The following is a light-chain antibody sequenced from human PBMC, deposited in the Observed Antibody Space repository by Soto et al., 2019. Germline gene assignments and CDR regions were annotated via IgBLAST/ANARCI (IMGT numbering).Light chain of an antibody. J-gene: IGKJ5*01. CDR1: QFVGRS. CDR2: GAS. CDR3: QHYQSGHPIT. Sequence: EIVLTQSPATLSLSPGERATLSCRASQFVGRSLAWYQQKPGQAPRLLISGASSRATGIPDRFTGSGSETSFTLTISRLEPEDFALYYCQHYQSGHPITFGQGTRLEIK. V-gene: IGKV3-20*01.